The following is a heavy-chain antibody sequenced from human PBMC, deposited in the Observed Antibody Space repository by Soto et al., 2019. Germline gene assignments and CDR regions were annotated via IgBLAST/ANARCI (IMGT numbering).Heavy chain of an antibody. CDR3: ARGHSSSWSFNYYYGMDV. D-gene: IGHD6-13*01. Sequence: PSETLSLTCAVSGGSISSSNWWSWVRQPPGKGLEWIGEIYHSGSTNYNPSLKSRVTISVDKSKNQFSLKLSSVTAADTAVYYCARGHSSSWSFNYYYGMDVWGQGTTVTVS. V-gene: IGHV4-4*02. CDR2: IYHSGST. J-gene: IGHJ6*02. CDR1: GGSISSSNW.